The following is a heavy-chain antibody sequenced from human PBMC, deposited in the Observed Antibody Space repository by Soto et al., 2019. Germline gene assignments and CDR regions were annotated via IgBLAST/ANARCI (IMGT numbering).Heavy chain of an antibody. J-gene: IGHJ4*02. V-gene: IGHV3-33*01. CDR1: GFTFSSYG. D-gene: IGHD6-13*01. CDR2: IWYDGSNK. Sequence: GGSLRLSCAASGFTFSSYGMHWVRQAPGKGLEWVAVIWYDGSNKYYADSVKGRFTISRDNSKNTLYLQMNSLRAEDTAVYYCARDDSSSWTTRFDDWGQGSLVTVSS. CDR3: ARDDSSSWTTRFDD.